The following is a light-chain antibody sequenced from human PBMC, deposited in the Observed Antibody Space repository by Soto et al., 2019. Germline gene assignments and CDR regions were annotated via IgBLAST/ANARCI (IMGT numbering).Light chain of an antibody. CDR2: GAS. CDR3: QQYSTSRLT. J-gene: IGKJ4*01. Sequence: EIVMTQSPATLSVSPGERATLSCRASQSVSRNLAWYQQKPGQAPRLLIYGASTRATDIAARISGSGSGTEFTLTISSLQSEDFAVYYCQQYSTSRLTFGGGTKVEIK. CDR1: QSVSRN. V-gene: IGKV3-15*01.